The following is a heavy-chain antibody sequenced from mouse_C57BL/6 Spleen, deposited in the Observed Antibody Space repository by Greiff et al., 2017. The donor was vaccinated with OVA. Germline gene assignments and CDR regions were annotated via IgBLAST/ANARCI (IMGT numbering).Heavy chain of an antibody. V-gene: IGHV3-6*01. J-gene: IGHJ4*01. D-gene: IGHD1-1*01. CDR2: ISYDGSN. Sequence: EVKLVESGPGLVKPSQSLSLTCSVTGYSITSGYYWNWIRQFPGNQLEWMGYISYDGSNNYNPSLKNRISITRYTSKNQFFLKLNSVTTEETATYYCARESSYYAMDYWGQGTSVTVSS. CDR3: ARESSYYAMDY. CDR1: GYSITSGYY.